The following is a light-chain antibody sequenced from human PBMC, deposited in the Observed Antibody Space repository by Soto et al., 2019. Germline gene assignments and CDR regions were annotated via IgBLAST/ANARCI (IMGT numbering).Light chain of an antibody. Sequence: QSVLTQPPSASGTPGQRVTISCSGSSSNIGSNYVYWYQQLPGTAPKLLIYSNGQRPSGVPDRFSGSKSGTSASLAISGLRSEDEADYYCAAWDDSLSGPVFGGGTQLTVL. V-gene: IGLV1-47*02. CDR1: SSNIGSNY. CDR2: SNG. J-gene: IGLJ2*01. CDR3: AAWDDSLSGPV.